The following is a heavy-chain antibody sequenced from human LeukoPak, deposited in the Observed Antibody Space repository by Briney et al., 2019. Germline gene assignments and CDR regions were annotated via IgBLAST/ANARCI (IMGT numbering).Heavy chain of an antibody. Sequence: SQTLSLTCAISGDSVSSNSAAWNWIRQSPSRGLEWLGRTYYRSKWYNDYAVSVKSRITINPDTSKNQFSLQLNSVTPEDTAVYYCARQNIVRGDSYGIGFDYWGQGTLVTVSS. D-gene: IGHD5-18*01. J-gene: IGHJ4*02. CDR1: GDSVSSNSAA. V-gene: IGHV6-1*01. CDR2: TYYRSKWYN. CDR3: ARQNIVRGDSYGIGFDY.